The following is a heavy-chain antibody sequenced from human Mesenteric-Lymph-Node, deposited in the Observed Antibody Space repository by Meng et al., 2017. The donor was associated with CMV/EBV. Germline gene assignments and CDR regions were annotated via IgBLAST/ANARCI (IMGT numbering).Heavy chain of an antibody. J-gene: IGHJ4*02. Sequence: GESLKISCAGSGFTFSTYEMNWVRQAPGKGLEWISYISSSGSPIYIADSVKGRFTISRDNAKSSLYLQMNSLRAEDTAVYYCARKSVIGSGEFDYWGQGTLVTVSS. CDR2: ISSSGSPI. V-gene: IGHV3-48*03. CDR3: ARKSVIGSGEFDY. D-gene: IGHD1-26*01. CDR1: GFTFSTYE.